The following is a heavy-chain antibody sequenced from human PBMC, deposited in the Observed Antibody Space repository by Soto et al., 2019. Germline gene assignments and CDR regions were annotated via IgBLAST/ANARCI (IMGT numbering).Heavy chain of an antibody. J-gene: IGHJ6*02. CDR2: MYYTGVT. CDR3: ARGGEPLGYYGLDV. Sequence: QVQLQESGPGLLKASETLSLTCSVSGGSVRSGNHFWNWIRQPPGRGLEWLGYMYYTGVTNYNPSLKSRVSMSVDKSKDQFSLNLTSLTAADTAVYYCARGGEPLGYYGLDVWGQGTTVTVSS. CDR1: GGSVRSGNHF. V-gene: IGHV4-61*01.